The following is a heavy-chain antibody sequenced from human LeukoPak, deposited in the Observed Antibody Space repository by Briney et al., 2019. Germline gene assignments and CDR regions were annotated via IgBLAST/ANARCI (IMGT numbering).Heavy chain of an antibody. J-gene: IGHJ4*02. CDR2: ISGSGGSA. Sequence: GGSLRLSCAASGFTFSSYAMSWVRHAPGKGLEWVSAISGSGGSAYYADSVKGRFTISRDNSENTLYLQMNSLRGEDTAVYYCAKDREGDYYGSGTYNYWGQGTLVTVSS. CDR1: GFTFSSYA. D-gene: IGHD3-10*01. V-gene: IGHV3-23*01. CDR3: AKDREGDYYGSGTYNY.